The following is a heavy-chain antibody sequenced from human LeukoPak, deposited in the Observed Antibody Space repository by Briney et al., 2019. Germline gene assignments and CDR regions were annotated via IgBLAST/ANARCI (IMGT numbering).Heavy chain of an antibody. CDR3: ARGDFVVVITRVVYYFDY. J-gene: IGHJ4*02. V-gene: IGHV1-8*01. Sequence: VASVKVSCKASGYTFTSYDINWVRQATGQGLEWMGWMNPNSGNTGYAQKFQGRVTMTRITSISTAYMELSSLRSEDTAVYYCARGDFVVVITRVVYYFDYWGQGTLVTVSS. D-gene: IGHD3-22*01. CDR1: GYTFTSYD. CDR2: MNPNSGNT.